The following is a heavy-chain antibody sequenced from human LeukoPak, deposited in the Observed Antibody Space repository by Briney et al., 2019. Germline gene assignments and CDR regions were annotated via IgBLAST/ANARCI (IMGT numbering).Heavy chain of an antibody. Sequence: SETLSLTCTVSGGSISNYYWGWIRQPPGKGLEWIGSIYYSGSTYYNPSLKSRVTISVDTSKNQFSLKLSSVTAADTAVYYCARQITITIFGVVTYAFDIWGQGTMVTVSS. D-gene: IGHD3-3*01. CDR2: IYYSGST. CDR1: GGSISNYY. CDR3: ARQITITIFGVVTYAFDI. V-gene: IGHV4-39*01. J-gene: IGHJ3*02.